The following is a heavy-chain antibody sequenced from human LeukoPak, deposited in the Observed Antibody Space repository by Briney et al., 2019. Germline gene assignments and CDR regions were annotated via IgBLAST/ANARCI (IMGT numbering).Heavy chain of an antibody. J-gene: IGHJ4*02. Sequence: ASVKVSCKASGYTFTSYGISWVRQAPGQGLEWMGWIRAYNGNTNYAQKLQGRVTMTTDTSTSTAYMELRSLRSDDTAVYFCARNVAAFVVVPAAADYWGQGTLVTVSS. D-gene: IGHD2-2*01. CDR3: ARNVAAFVVVPAAADY. V-gene: IGHV1-18*01. CDR2: IRAYNGNT. CDR1: GYTFTSYG.